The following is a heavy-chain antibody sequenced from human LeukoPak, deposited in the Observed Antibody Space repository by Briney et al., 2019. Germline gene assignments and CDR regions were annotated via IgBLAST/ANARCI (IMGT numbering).Heavy chain of an antibody. J-gene: IGHJ4*02. V-gene: IGHV3-64D*09. Sequence: GGSLRLSCSASGFTFGTFAMHWVRQAPGKGLEYISTISSIGGGTDYADSVKGRFTISRDNSKNPLFLQMSSLRAEDTAVYYCVKFPDWWGQGTLVTVSS. D-gene: IGHD3/OR15-3a*01. CDR1: GFTFGTFA. CDR3: VKFPDW. CDR2: ISSIGGGT.